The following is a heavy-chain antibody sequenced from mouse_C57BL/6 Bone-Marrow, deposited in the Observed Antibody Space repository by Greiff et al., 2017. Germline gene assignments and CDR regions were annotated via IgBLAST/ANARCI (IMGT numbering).Heavy chain of an antibody. CDR3: GGFFDY. Sequence: QVQLQQSGAELVRPGTSVKVSCKASGYAFTNYLIEWVKQRPGQGLEWIGVINPGSGGTNYNEKFKGKATLTADKSSSTAYMQLSSLTSEDSAVYFCGGFFDYWGQGTTLTVSS. V-gene: IGHV1-54*01. CDR1: GYAFTNYL. CDR2: INPGSGGT. J-gene: IGHJ2*01.